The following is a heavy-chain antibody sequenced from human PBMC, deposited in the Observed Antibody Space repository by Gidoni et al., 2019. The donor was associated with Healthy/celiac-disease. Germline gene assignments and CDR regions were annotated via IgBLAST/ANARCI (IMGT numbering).Heavy chain of an antibody. CDR2: ISSSSSTI. CDR3: ARIYYEESWGFDY. CDR1: GFTFSSYS. Sequence: EVQLVESGGGLVQPGGSLRLSCAASGFTFSSYSMNWVRQAPGKGLEWVSYISSSSSTIYYADSVKGRFTISRDNAKNSLYLQMNSLRAEDTAVYYCARIYYEESWGFDYWGQGTLVTVSS. V-gene: IGHV3-48*04. J-gene: IGHJ4*02. D-gene: IGHD3-22*01.